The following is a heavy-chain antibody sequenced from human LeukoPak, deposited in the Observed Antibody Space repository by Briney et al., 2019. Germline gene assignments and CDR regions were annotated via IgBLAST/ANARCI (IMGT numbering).Heavy chain of an antibody. CDR1: GGTFSSYA. Sequence: GASVKVPCKASGGTFSSYAISWVRQAPGQGLEWMGGIIPIFGTANYAQNFQGRVTITADESTSTAYMELSSLRSEDTAVYYCARVKDGYKYYFDYWGQGTLVTVSS. V-gene: IGHV1-69*13. CDR3: ARVKDGYKYYFDY. CDR2: IIPIFGTA. J-gene: IGHJ4*02. D-gene: IGHD5-24*01.